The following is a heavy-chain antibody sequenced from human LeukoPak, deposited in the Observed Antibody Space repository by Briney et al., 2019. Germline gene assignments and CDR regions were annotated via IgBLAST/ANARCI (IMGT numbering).Heavy chain of an antibody. V-gene: IGHV3-53*04. CDR1: GFTVSSNY. D-gene: IGHD3-22*01. J-gene: IGHJ4*02. Sequence: PGGSLRLSCAASGFTVSSNYMRWVRHAPGKGLEWVSVIYRGGSTYYADPVKGRFTISRHNSKNTLYLQMNSLRAEDTAMYYCARESGLLGDYWGQGTLVTVSS. CDR3: ARESGLLGDY. CDR2: IYRGGST.